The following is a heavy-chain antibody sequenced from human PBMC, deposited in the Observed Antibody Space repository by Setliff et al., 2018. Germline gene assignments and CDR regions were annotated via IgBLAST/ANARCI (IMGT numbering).Heavy chain of an antibody. D-gene: IGHD6-13*01. Sequence: LRLSCAASGFTFSSYGMHWVRQAPGKGLEWVAFIRYDGSNKYYADSVKGRFTISRDNSKNTLYLQMNSLRAEDTAVYYCARDRSIAAAGAFDYWGQGTLVTVPQ. CDR2: IRYDGSNK. CDR3: ARDRSIAAAGAFDY. V-gene: IGHV3-30*02. J-gene: IGHJ4*02. CDR1: GFTFSSYG.